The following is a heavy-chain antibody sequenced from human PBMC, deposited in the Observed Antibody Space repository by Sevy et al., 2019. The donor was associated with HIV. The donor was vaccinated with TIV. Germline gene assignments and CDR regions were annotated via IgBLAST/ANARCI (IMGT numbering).Heavy chain of an antibody. Sequence: ASVKVSGKGSGYTFTFYSMSWVREAPGQGLEWIGWIDTNNGNTKYGLKFQDRVTMTTDTSTTTPYLEVRSLRPDDTAFYYCARGQLAKDYTWFHPWGQGTQVTVSS. J-gene: IGHJ5*02. D-gene: IGHD1-1*01. CDR3: ARGQLAKDYTWFHP. V-gene: IGHV1-18*04. CDR1: GYTFTFYS. CDR2: IDTNNGNT.